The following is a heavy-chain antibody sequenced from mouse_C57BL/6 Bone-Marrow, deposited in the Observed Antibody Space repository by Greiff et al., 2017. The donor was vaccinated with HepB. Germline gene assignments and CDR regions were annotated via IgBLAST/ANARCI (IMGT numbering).Heavy chain of an antibody. J-gene: IGHJ2*01. CDR1: GYTFTSYG. CDR2: IYPRSGNT. V-gene: IGHV1-81*01. D-gene: IGHD1-1*01. Sequence: VKLMESGAELARPGASVKLSCKASGYTFTSYGISWVQQRTGQGLEWIGEIYPRSGNTYYNEKFKGKATLTADKSSSTAYMELRSLTSEDSAVYFCARGYYYGTYYYFDYWGQGTTLTVSS. CDR3: ARGYYYGTYYYFDY.